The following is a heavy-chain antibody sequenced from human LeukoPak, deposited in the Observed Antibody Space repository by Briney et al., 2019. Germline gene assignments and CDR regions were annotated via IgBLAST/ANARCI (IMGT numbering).Heavy chain of an antibody. V-gene: IGHV4-38-2*02. D-gene: IGHD2-8*02. CDR3: ARVALGGEGYFDY. Sequence: SETLSLTCTVSGYSISSGYYWGWIRQPPGKGLEWIGNIYHSGRTYYNPSLKSRVTISVDTSKNQFSLKLSSVTAADTAVYYCARVALGGEGYFDYWGQGTLVTVSS. J-gene: IGHJ4*02. CDR2: IYHSGRT. CDR1: GYSISSGYY.